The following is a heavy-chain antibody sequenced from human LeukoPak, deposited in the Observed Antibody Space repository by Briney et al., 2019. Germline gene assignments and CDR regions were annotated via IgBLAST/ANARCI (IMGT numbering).Heavy chain of an antibody. V-gene: IGHV4-34*01. J-gene: IGHJ4*02. Sequence: SETLSLTCAVYGGSFSDYYWSWIRQPPGKGLEYIGEINHSGSTNYNPSLKSRVTISVDTSKNQFSLKLNSVTAADTAVYYCARDFRTNYCRSTSCYVVYRPFDYWGQGTLVTVSS. CDR2: INHSGST. CDR3: ARDFRTNYCRSTSCYVVYRPFDY. CDR1: GGSFSDYY. D-gene: IGHD2-2*01.